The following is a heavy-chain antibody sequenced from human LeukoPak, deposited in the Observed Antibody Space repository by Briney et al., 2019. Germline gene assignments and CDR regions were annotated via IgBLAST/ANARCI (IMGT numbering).Heavy chain of an antibody. CDR3: ARDYNQKTARNLDSGKGAFDI. J-gene: IGHJ3*02. D-gene: IGHD1-26*01. Sequence: PGGSLRLSCAASGFTFDDYGMSWVRQAPGKGLEWVSGINWNGGSTGYADSVKGRFTISKDNAKNSLYLQMNSLRAEDTALYYCARDYNQKTARNLDSGKGAFDIWGQGTMVTVSS. CDR1: GFTFDDYG. V-gene: IGHV3-20*04. CDR2: INWNGGST.